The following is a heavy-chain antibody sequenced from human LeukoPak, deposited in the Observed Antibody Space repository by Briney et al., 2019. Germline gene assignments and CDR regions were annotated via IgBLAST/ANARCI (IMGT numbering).Heavy chain of an antibody. D-gene: IGHD3-16*01. CDR1: GFTFSSYA. J-gene: IGHJ4*02. Sequence: GGSLRLSCAASGFTFSSYAMSWVRQAPGKGLEWVSAISGSGGGTYYADSVKGRFTISRDNSKNTLYLQMNSLRAEDTAVYYCAKDYGLSSSSRNDYWGQGTLVTVSS. CDR2: ISGSGGGT. V-gene: IGHV3-23*01. CDR3: AKDYGLSSSSRNDY.